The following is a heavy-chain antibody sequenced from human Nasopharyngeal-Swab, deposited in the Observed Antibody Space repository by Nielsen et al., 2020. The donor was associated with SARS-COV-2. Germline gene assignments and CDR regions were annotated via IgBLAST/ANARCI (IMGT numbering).Heavy chain of an antibody. CDR3: AREGLEQRVFDY. J-gene: IGHJ4*02. Sequence: GGSLRLSCAASGFTFSNYWIHWVRQAPGKGLEWVSGISVSGGRTYYADSVKGRFTISRENAKNSLYLQMNSLRAGDTAVYYCAREGLEQRVFDYWGQGTLVTVSS. V-gene: IGHV3-74*01. CDR2: ISVSGGRT. CDR1: GFTFSNYW. D-gene: IGHD1/OR15-1a*01.